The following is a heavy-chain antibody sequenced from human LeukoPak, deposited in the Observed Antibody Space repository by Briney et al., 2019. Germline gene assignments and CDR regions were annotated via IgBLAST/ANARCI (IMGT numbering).Heavy chain of an antibody. CDR2: ISNDGSNK. D-gene: IGHD5-18*01. CDR1: GFTFRSYA. Sequence: PGGSLRLSCAASGFTFRSYAMHWVREAPGKRLEWVAVISNDGSNKYYAHSVKGRFTISRDNSKNTLYLQVNSLRAEDTAVYYCARGQQLWYYFDYWGQGTLVTVSS. J-gene: IGHJ4*02. V-gene: IGHV3-30*04. CDR3: ARGQQLWYYFDY.